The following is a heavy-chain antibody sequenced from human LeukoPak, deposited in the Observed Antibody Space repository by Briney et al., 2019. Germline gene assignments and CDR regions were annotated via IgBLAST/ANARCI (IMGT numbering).Heavy chain of an antibody. V-gene: IGHV1-69*06. D-gene: IGHD3-22*01. J-gene: IGHJ3*02. Sequence: ASVKVSCKASGYTFTSYAISWVRQAPGQGLEWMGGIIPIFGTANYAQKFQGRVTITADKSTSTAYMELSSLRSEDTAVYYCAREGAYYYDSSGFAFDIWGQGTMVTVSS. CDR2: IIPIFGTA. CDR1: GYTFTSYA. CDR3: AREGAYYYDSSGFAFDI.